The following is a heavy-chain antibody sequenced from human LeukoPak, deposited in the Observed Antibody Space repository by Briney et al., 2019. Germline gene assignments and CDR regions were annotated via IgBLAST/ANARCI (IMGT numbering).Heavy chain of an antibody. CDR1: GESFSGYY. CDR2: INHTGSA. Sequence: SETLSLTCTVYGESFSGYYWSWIRQPPGKGLEWIGEINHTGSANYNPSLKSRVTISIDKSKTQFSLKLNSVTAADTAVYFCAGRHTNWSKEFDFWGQGTLVTVSS. D-gene: IGHD1-1*01. J-gene: IGHJ4*02. V-gene: IGHV4-34*01. CDR3: AGRHTNWSKEFDF.